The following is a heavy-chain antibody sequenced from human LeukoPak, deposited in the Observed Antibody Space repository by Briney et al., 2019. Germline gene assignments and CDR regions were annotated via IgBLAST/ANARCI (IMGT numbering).Heavy chain of an antibody. CDR3: ARAIAVAGTRRFDP. J-gene: IGHJ5*02. V-gene: IGHV4-34*01. CDR1: GGSISSYY. CDR2: INHSGST. Sequence: SETLSLTCTVSGGSISSYYWSWIRQPPGKGLEYIGEINHSGSTNHNPSLKSRVTISLDTSKNQFFLNLTSVTAADTAVYYCARAIAVAGTRRFDPWGQGTLVTVSS. D-gene: IGHD6-19*01.